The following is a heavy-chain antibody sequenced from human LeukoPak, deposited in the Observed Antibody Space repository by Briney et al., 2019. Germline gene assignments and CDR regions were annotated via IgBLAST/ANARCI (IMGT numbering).Heavy chain of an antibody. Sequence: SETLSLTCTVSGGSISSYYWSWIRQPPGKGLEWIGYIYYSGSTNYNPSLKSRVTISVDTSKNQFSLKLSSVTAADTAVYYCARTTLSDDAFDIWGQGTMVTVSS. CDR1: GGSISSYY. D-gene: IGHD1-1*01. CDR3: ARTTLSDDAFDI. CDR2: IYYSGST. V-gene: IGHV4-59*08. J-gene: IGHJ3*02.